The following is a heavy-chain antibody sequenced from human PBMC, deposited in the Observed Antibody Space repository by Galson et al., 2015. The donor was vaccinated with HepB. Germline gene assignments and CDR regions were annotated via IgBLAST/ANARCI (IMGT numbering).Heavy chain of an antibody. J-gene: IGHJ3*02. CDR2: INSDGSST. D-gene: IGHD3-3*01. V-gene: IGHV3-74*01. Sequence: SLRLSCAASGFTFSSYWMHWVRQAPGKGLVWVSRINSDGSSTSYADSVKGRFTISRDNAKNTLYLQMNSLRAEDTAVYYCARTRRLTYYDFWSGYYNNFLMGAFDIWGQGTMVTVSS. CDR1: GFTFSSYW. CDR3: ARTRRLTYYDFWSGYYNNFLMGAFDI.